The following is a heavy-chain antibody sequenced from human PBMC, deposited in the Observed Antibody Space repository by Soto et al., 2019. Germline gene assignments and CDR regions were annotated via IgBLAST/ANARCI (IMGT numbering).Heavy chain of an antibody. D-gene: IGHD2-15*01. CDR1: GFTFSNAW. CDR3: ITAHGIVVVVAATLNWFDP. Sequence: GGSLRLSCAASGFTFSNAWMNWVRQAPGKGLEWVGRIKSKTDGGTTDYAAPVKGRFTISRDDSKNTLYLQMNSLKTEDTAVYYCITAHGIVVVVAATLNWFDPWGQGTLVTVSS. CDR2: IKSKTDGGTT. V-gene: IGHV3-15*07. J-gene: IGHJ5*02.